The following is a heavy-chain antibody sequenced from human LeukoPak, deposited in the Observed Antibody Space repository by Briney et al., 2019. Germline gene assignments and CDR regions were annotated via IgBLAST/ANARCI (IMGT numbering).Heavy chain of an antibody. V-gene: IGHV3-7*01. D-gene: IGHD3-10*01. CDR3: ARGYGDGMDV. CDR1: GFTFSRNW. Sequence: GGSLRLSCAASGFTFSRNWMNWVRQAPGKGLEWVANIKKDGSEKYYVDFVKGRFTISRDNAKNSLYVQMNSLRAEDTAVYYCARGYGDGMDVWGQGTTVTVSS. J-gene: IGHJ6*02. CDR2: IKKDGSEK.